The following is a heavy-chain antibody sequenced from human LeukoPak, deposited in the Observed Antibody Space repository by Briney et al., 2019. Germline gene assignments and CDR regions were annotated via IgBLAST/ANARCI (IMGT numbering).Heavy chain of an antibody. V-gene: IGHV3-33*08. CDR3: ARDRGYCSSTSCFDNWFDP. J-gene: IGHJ5*02. D-gene: IGHD2-2*01. Sequence: PGGSLRLSCAASGFTFSSYAMHWVRQAPGKGLEWVAVIWYDGSNKYYADSVKGRFTISRDNSKNTLYLQMNSLRAEDTAVYYCARDRGYCSSTSCFDNWFDPWGQGTLVTVSS. CDR1: GFTFSSYA. CDR2: IWYDGSNK.